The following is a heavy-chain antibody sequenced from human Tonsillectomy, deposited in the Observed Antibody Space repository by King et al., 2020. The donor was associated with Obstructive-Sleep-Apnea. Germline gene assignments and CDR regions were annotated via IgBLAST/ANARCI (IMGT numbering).Heavy chain of an antibody. Sequence: VQLQESGPGLVKPSETLSLTCTVAGGSISSYYWSWIRQPPGKGLEWIGYSYYSGSTNYNPSLHIRFTISVDTSKNQFSLKLRSVPAADTAVYYCARGGGVRYFDWLTVMGWFDPWGQGTLVTVSS. CDR2: SYYSGST. CDR3: ARGGGVRYFDWLTVMGWFDP. CDR1: GGSISSYY. V-gene: IGHV4-59*01. D-gene: IGHD3-9*01. J-gene: IGHJ5*02.